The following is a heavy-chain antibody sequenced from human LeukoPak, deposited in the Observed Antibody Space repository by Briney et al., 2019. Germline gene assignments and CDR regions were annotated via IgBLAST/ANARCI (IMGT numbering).Heavy chain of an antibody. CDR3: AAPREDGGSTYYYYYMDV. CDR2: MSGGGLST. D-gene: IGHD4-23*01. V-gene: IGHV3-23*01. J-gene: IGHJ6*03. Sequence: GGSLRLSCGAPDSNIGTYAVTWVRQVPGKGLEWVSGMSGGGLSTYYARSVKGRFTISRDNSKNTLYLQMNSLRAEDTAVYYCAAPREDGGSTYYYYYMDVWGKGTTVTVSS. CDR1: DSNIGTYA.